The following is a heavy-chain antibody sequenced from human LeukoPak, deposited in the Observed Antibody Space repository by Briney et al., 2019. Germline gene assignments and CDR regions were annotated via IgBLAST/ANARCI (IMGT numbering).Heavy chain of an antibody. D-gene: IGHD5-12*01. CDR2: IYDSGTT. Sequence: PSETLSLTCTVSGGSISTYFWSWVRQPPGKGLEWIGFIYDSGTTNLNPSLKSRVSISVDTAKNQFSLGLRSVTAADTAVYYCARGGYDSNYYFFSVDVWGRGTTVTVSS. J-gene: IGHJ6*02. CDR1: GGSISTYF. CDR3: ARGGYDSNYYFFSVDV. V-gene: IGHV4-59*13.